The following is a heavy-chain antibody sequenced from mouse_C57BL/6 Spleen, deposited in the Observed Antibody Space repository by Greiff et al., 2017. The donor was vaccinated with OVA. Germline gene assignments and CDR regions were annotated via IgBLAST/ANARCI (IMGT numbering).Heavy chain of an antibody. D-gene: IGHD1-1*02. CDR1: GFSFNTYA. J-gene: IGHJ3*01. Sequence: EVQGVESGGGLVQPKGSFKLSCAASGFSFNTYAMNWVRQAPGKGLEWVARIRSKSNNYATYYADSVKDRFTISRDDSESMLYLQMNNLKTEDTAMYYCVKHSLYYAWFAYWGQGTLVTVSA. V-gene: IGHV10-1*01. CDR2: IRSKSNNYAT. CDR3: VKHSLYYAWFAY.